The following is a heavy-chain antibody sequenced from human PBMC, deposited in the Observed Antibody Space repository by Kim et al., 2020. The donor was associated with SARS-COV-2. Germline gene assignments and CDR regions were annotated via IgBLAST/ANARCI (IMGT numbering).Heavy chain of an antibody. J-gene: IGHJ4*02. D-gene: IGHD1-26*01. CDR2: NK. V-gene: IGHV3-30*01. Sequence: NKYSADSVKGRFTISRDNSKNTLYLQMNSLRAEDTAVYYCARVLSGSTLDYWGQGTLVTVSS. CDR3: ARVLSGSTLDY.